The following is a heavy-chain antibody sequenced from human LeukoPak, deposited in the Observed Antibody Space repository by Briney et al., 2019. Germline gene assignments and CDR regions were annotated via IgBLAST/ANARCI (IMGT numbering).Heavy chain of an antibody. Sequence: GGSLRLSCAASGFTLSNYAMSWVRQAPGKGLEWVSTIRGSGGNTYYADSVKGRFTISRDTAKNTLYLQMNSLRAEDTAVYYCAKAAPLRYFDWFVLDYWGQGTLVTVSS. CDR2: IRGSGGNT. J-gene: IGHJ4*02. CDR1: GFTLSNYA. V-gene: IGHV3-23*01. CDR3: AKAAPLRYFDWFVLDY. D-gene: IGHD3-9*01.